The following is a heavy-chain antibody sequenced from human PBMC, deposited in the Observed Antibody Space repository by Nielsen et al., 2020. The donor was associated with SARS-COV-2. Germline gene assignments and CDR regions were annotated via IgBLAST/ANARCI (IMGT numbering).Heavy chain of an antibody. CDR2: INHSGST. Sequence: WIRQPPGKGLEWIGEINHSGSTNYNPSLKSRVTISVDTSKNQFSLKLSSVTAADTAVYYCARHVPPTCSSTSCQAGAFDIWGQGTMVTVSS. J-gene: IGHJ3*02. V-gene: IGHV4-34*01. D-gene: IGHD2-2*01. CDR3: ARHVPPTCSSTSCQAGAFDI.